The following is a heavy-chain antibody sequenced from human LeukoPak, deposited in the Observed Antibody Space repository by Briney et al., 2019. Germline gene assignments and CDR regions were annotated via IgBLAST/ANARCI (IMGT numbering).Heavy chain of an antibody. V-gene: IGHV3-30*02. CDR3: AKGLTGGYSYGYDIDY. Sequence: GGSLRLSCAASGFTFSSYGMHWVRQAPGKGLEWVAFIRYDGSNKYYADSVKGRFTISRDNSKNTLYLQMNSLRAEGTAVYYCAKGLTGGYSYGYDIDYWDQGTLVTVSS. D-gene: IGHD5-18*01. CDR1: GFTFSSYG. CDR2: IRYDGSNK. J-gene: IGHJ4*02.